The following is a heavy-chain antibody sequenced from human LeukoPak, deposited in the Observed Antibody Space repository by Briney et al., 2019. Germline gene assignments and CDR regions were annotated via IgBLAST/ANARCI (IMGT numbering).Heavy chain of an antibody. CDR3: ARASYSYDINGWVPFDY. CDR1: GGSMSSYY. Sequence: PSETLSLTCSVSGGSMSSYYWSWIRQPAGKGLEWIGRIYTSGSTNYNPSLKSRVTISGDTSKNQFSLRLSSVTAADTAVYYCARASYSYDINGWVPFDYWGQGTLVTVSS. J-gene: IGHJ4*02. V-gene: IGHV4-4*07. D-gene: IGHD3-22*01. CDR2: IYTSGST.